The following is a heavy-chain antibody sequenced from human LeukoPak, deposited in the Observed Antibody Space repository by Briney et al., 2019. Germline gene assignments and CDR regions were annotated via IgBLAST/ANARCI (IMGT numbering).Heavy chain of an antibody. CDR2: INTNTGNP. J-gene: IGHJ4*02. Sequence: GASVKVSCKASDYTFTRYGISWVRQAPGQGLEWMGWINTNTGNPTYAQGFTGRFVFSLDTSVSTAYLQISSLKAEDTAVYYCARASSGYSSGWYEYYFDYWGQRTLVTVSS. CDR1: DYTFTRYG. V-gene: IGHV7-4-1*02. CDR3: ARASSGYSSGWYEYYFDY. D-gene: IGHD6-19*01.